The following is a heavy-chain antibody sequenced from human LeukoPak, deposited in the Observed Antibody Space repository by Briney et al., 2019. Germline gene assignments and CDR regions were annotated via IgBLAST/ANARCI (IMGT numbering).Heavy chain of an antibody. CDR3: ARAPKNDAYDI. CDR1: GYTFTGYY. J-gene: IGHJ3*02. V-gene: IGHV1-2*02. Sequence: GASEKVSCKASGYTFTGYYIHWVRQAPGQGLEWVGWINPNSGDTHSAQNFQGRVTMTRDTSISTASMDLSRLRSDDTAVYYCARAPKNDAYDIWGRGTMVTVSS. CDR2: INPNSGDT.